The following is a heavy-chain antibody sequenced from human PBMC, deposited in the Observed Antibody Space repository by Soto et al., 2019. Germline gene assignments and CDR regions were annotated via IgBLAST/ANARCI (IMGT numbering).Heavy chain of an antibody. CDR2: VSYDGSNK. V-gene: IGHV3-30*18. D-gene: IGHD5-12*01. J-gene: IGHJ4*02. CDR1: GFTFRRYG. Sequence: QVQLGESVGGVVHPGRSLRLSCAASGFTFRRYGMHWVRQAPCKGLEWVAVVSYDGSNKYYEDSVKGRFTISRDNSKNTVYLQMNSVRAEDTAVYYCAKETGYRRTPITHWGQGTLVTVSS. CDR3: AKETGYRRTPITH.